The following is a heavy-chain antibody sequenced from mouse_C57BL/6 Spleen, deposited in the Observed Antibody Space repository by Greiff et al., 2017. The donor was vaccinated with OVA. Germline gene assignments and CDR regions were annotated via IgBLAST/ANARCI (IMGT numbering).Heavy chain of an antibody. J-gene: IGHJ3*01. Sequence: QVQLQQPGAELVRPGSSVKLSCKASGYTFTSYWMHWVKQRPIQGLEWIGNIDPSDSETHYNQKFKDKATLTVDKSSSTAYMQLSSLTSEDSAVDYCARDSSGYVEFAYWGQGTLVTVSA. CDR1: GYTFTSYW. CDR3: ARDSSGYVEFAY. CDR2: IDPSDSET. D-gene: IGHD3-2*02. V-gene: IGHV1-52*01.